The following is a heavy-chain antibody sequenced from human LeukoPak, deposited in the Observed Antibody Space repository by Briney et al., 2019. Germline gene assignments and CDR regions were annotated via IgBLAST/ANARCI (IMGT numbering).Heavy chain of an antibody. CDR3: ARDFDFWSAI. V-gene: IGHV3-74*01. CDR1: GFTFSRHW. J-gene: IGHJ4*02. Sequence: GSLRLSCAASGFTFSRHWMHWVRQAPGKGLVWISRINSDGSGTNYADFVKGRFTISRDNAKNTVYLQINSLRDEDTAVYYCARDFDFWSAIWGQGTLVTVSS. CDR2: INSDGSGT. D-gene: IGHD3-3*01.